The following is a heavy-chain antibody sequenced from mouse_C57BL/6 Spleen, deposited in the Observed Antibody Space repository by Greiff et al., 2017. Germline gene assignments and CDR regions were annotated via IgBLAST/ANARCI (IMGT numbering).Heavy chain of an antibody. J-gene: IGHJ2*01. CDR3: ARDHGYGSIYYFDY. CDR2: ISDGGSYT. D-gene: IGHD1-1*01. V-gene: IGHV5-4*01. Sequence: EVKLVESGGGLVKPGGSLKLSCAASGFTFSSYAMSWVRQPPEKRLEWVATISDGGSYTYYPDNVKGRFTISRDNAKNNLYLHMSHLKSEDTAMYYCARDHGYGSIYYFDYWGQGTTLTVSS. CDR1: GFTFSSYA.